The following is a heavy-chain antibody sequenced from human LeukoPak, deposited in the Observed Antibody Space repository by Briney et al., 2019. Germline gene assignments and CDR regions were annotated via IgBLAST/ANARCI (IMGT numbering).Heavy chain of an antibody. V-gene: IGHV3-48*01. Sequence: GGSLRLSCAASGFTFSSYSMNWVRQAPGKGLEWVSYISSSSSTIYYADSVKGRFTISRDNAKNSLYLQMNSLRAEDTAVYYCARVFSLAAFNYWGQGTLVTVSP. J-gene: IGHJ4*02. CDR2: ISSSSSTI. D-gene: IGHD2-15*01. CDR1: GFTFSSYS. CDR3: ARVFSLAAFNY.